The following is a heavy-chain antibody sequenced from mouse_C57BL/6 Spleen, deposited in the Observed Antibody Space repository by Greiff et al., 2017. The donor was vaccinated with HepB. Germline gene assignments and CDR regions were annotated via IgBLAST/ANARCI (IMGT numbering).Heavy chain of an antibody. CDR1: GFNIKNTY. V-gene: IGHV14-3*01. J-gene: IGHJ2*01. Sequence: VHVKQSVAELVRPGASVKLSCTASGFNIKNTYMHWVKQRPEQGLEWIGRIDPANGNTKYAPKFQGKATITADTSSNTAYLQLSSLTSEDTAIYYCARWEPDYYGSSYGYWGQGTTLTVSS. CDR3: ARWEPDYYGSSYGY. CDR2: IDPANGNT. D-gene: IGHD1-1*01.